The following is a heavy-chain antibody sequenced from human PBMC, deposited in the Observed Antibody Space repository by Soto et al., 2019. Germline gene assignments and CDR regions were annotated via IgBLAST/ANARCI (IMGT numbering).Heavy chain of an antibody. CDR2: ISSSGSTI. CDR3: ARDNLRTDFSYYYGMDV. D-gene: IGHD3-3*01. CDR1: GFTFSDYY. J-gene: IGHJ6*02. Sequence: PGGSLRLSCAASGFTFSDYYMSWIRQAPGKGLEWVSYISSSGSTIYYADSVKGRFTISRDNAKNSLYLQMNSLRAEDTAVYYCARDNLRTDFSYYYGMDVWGQGTTVTVS. V-gene: IGHV3-11*01.